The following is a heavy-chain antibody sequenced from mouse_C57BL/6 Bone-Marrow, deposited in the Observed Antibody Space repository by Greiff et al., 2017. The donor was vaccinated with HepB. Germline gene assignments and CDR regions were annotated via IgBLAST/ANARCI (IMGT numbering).Heavy chain of an antibody. Sequence: VQLQQPGAELVRPGSSVKLSCKASGYTFTSYWMHWVKQRPIQGLEWIGNIDPSDSETHYNQKFKDKATLTVDKSSSTAYMQLSSLRSEDSAVYYCARGGGRGFAYWGQGTLVTVSA. CDR1: GYTFTSYW. CDR2: IDPSDSET. J-gene: IGHJ3*01. CDR3: ARGGGRGFAY. V-gene: IGHV1-52*01.